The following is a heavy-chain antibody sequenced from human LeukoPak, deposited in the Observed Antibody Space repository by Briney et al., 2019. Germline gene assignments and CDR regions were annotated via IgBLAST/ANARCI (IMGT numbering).Heavy chain of an antibody. CDR1: GFTFSGSS. J-gene: IGHJ4*02. Sequence: GGSLRLSCSASGFTFSGSSMNRVRQAPGKGLEWLSYISTTGSTRRYADSVKGRFTTSRDNAENSLYLQMNSLRVEDTAVYYCAKGDDYGDSLFDYWGQGTLVTVSS. CDR2: ISTTGSTR. D-gene: IGHD4-17*01. V-gene: IGHV3-48*03. CDR3: AKGDDYGDSLFDY.